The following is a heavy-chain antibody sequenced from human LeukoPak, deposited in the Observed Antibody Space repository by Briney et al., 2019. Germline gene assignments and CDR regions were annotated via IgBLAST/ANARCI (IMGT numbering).Heavy chain of an antibody. V-gene: IGHV3-23*01. CDR2: FSSKGVTT. Sequence: GGSLRLSCAAFGFTFSNYAMSWVRQAPGKGLEWVSSFSSKGVTTYYADSVKGRFTISRDNSKNTLYLQMNSLRAEDTAVYYCANGGSSTWYEFDYWGQGTLVTVSS. J-gene: IGHJ4*02. CDR1: GFTFSNYA. D-gene: IGHD6-13*01. CDR3: ANGGSSTWYEFDY.